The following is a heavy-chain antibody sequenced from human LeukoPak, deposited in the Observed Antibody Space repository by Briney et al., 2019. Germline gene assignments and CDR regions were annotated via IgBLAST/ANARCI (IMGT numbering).Heavy chain of an antibody. J-gene: IGHJ4*02. Sequence: GGSLRLSCAASGFTFSSYAMSWVRQAPGKGLEWVSAISGSGGSTYYADSVKGRFTISRDNSKNTLYLQMYSLRAEDTAVYYCAKHCSSTSCYTDWGQGTLVTVSS. CDR1: GFTFSSYA. CDR3: AKHCSSTSCYTD. CDR2: ISGSGGST. V-gene: IGHV3-23*01. D-gene: IGHD2-2*02.